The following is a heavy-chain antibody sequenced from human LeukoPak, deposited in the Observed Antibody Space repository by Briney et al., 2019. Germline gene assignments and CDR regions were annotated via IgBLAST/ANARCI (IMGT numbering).Heavy chain of an antibody. CDR1: GDSISSYY. CDR2: VHLDGRT. Sequence: PSETLSLTCTVSGDSISSYYWTWIRQPPGKGLEWLGEVHLDGRTNYNPSLKSRLIMSVDLPENHISLKLTSVTAADTAVYYCAREGGFYRPLDYSGQGTLVTVSS. V-gene: IGHV4-59*12. CDR3: AREGGFYRPLDY. D-gene: IGHD3-3*01. J-gene: IGHJ4*02.